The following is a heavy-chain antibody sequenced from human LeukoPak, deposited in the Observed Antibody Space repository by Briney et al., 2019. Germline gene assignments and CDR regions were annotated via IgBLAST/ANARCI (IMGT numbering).Heavy chain of an antibody. CDR2: ISSSGSTI. CDR3: ARVSLRFLEWLDQYYFDY. D-gene: IGHD3-3*01. V-gene: IGHV3-11*04. Sequence: PGGSLKLSCAASGFTFSDYYMSWIRQAPGKGLEWVSYISSSGSTIYYADSVKGRFTISRDNAKNSLYLQMNSLRAEDTAVYYCARVSLRFLEWLDQYYFDYWGQGTLVTVSS. J-gene: IGHJ4*02. CDR1: GFTFSDYY.